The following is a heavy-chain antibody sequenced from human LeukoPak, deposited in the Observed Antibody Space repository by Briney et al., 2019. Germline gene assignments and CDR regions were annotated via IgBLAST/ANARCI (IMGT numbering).Heavy chain of an antibody. J-gene: IGHJ4*02. CDR1: GYTFTGYY. CDR3: ARTSSTTVVTSH. Sequence: ASVKVSCTASGYTFTGYYMHWVRQAHAQGLECMGWINPNSGDTYYAQKFQGRVTMTRDTSINTAYMELSSLRSDDTAMYYCARTSSTTVVTSHWGQGTLVTVSS. CDR2: INPNSGDT. V-gene: IGHV1-2*02. D-gene: IGHD4-23*01.